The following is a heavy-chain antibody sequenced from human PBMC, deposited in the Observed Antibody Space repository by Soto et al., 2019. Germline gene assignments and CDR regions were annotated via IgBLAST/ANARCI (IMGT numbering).Heavy chain of an antibody. V-gene: IGHV3-23*01. CDR1: GFTFSSYA. CDR3: AKDSPYSSSREPFDY. CDR2: ISGSGAST. Sequence: PGGSLRLSCAASGFTFSSYAMSWVRQAPGKGLEWVSAISGSGASTYYADSVKGRFTISRDNARNTLFLQMNSLRAEDTAVYYCAKDSPYSSSREPFDYRGQRTPVPVSS. J-gene: IGHJ4*02. D-gene: IGHD6-13*01.